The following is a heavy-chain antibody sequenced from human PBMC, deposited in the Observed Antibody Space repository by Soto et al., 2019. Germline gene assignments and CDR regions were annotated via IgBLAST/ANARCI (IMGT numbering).Heavy chain of an antibody. CDR3: ARVSGSYYYGMDV. CDR1: GGSIGSGGYS. J-gene: IGHJ6*02. Sequence: PSETLSLTCAVSGGSIGSGGYSWSWIRQPPGKGLEWIGYIYHSGSTYYNPSLKSRVTISVDRSKNQFSLNLSSVTAADTAVYYCARVSGSYYYGMDVWGQGTTVTVSS. D-gene: IGHD1-26*01. CDR2: IYHSGST. V-gene: IGHV4-30-2*01.